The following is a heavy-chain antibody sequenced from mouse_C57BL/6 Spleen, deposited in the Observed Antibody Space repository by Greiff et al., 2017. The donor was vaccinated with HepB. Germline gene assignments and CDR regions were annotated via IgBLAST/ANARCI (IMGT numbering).Heavy chain of an antibody. J-gene: IGHJ3*01. CDR3: ARGRSATGAY. CDR1: GYAFSSYW. Sequence: VQVVESGAELVKPGASVKISCKASGYAFSSYWMNWVKQRPGKGLEWIGQIYPGDGDTNYNGKFKGKATLTADKSSSTAYMQLSSLTSEDSAVYFCARGRSATGAYWGQGTLVTVSA. CDR2: IYPGDGDT. V-gene: IGHV1-80*01. D-gene: IGHD1-2*01.